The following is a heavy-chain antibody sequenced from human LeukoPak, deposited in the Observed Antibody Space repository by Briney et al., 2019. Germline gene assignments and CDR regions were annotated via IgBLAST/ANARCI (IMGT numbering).Heavy chain of an antibody. V-gene: IGHV3-7*01. CDR1: GFTFSSYW. CDR2: IKQDGSEK. Sequence: PGGSLRLSCAASGFTFSSYWMSWVRQAPGKGLEWVANIKQDGSEKYYVDSVKGRLTISRDNAKNSLYLQMNSLRAEDTAVYYCAPSRTVPDAFDIWGQGTMVTVSS. CDR3: APSRTVPDAFDI. D-gene: IGHD1-14*01. J-gene: IGHJ3*02.